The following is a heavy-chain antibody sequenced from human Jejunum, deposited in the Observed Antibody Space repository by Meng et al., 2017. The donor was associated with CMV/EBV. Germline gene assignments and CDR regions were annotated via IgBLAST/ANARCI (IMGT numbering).Heavy chain of an antibody. CDR2: INAGNGYT. D-gene: IGHD3-10*01. J-gene: IGHJ4*02. CDR1: FTSYA. V-gene: IGHV1-3*01. Sequence: FTSYAMHWVRQDPGQRLEWMGWINAGNGYTKYSQKFQGRVTITRDTSTNTVYMELSSLTSEDTAVYYCASPPHNYHDMINYNLGFFDFWGQGTLVTVSS. CDR3: ASPPHNYHDMINYNLGFFDF.